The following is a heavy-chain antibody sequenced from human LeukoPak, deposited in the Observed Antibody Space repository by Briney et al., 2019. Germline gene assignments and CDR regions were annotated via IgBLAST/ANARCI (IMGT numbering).Heavy chain of an antibody. CDR2: IYYSGST. CDR1: GGSISSSY. V-gene: IGHV4-59*01. Sequence: SETLSLTCTVSGGSISSSYWNWIRQPPGKGLEWIGYIYYSGSTNYNPSLKSRVTISVDTSKNQSSLKLSSVTAADTAVYYCARGVVIAPQTFDYWGQGTLVTVSS. J-gene: IGHJ4*02. D-gene: IGHD2-21*01. CDR3: ARGVVIAPQTFDY.